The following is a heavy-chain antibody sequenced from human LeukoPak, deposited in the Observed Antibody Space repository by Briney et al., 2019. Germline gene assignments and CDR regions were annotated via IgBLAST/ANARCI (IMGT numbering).Heavy chain of an antibody. CDR1: GFTFTDYW. CDR3: ARARYSYTGIIDY. CDR2: INTDGTST. D-gene: IGHD5-18*01. J-gene: IGHJ4*02. V-gene: IGHV3-74*01. Sequence: GGSLRLSCAASGFTFTDYWMHWGRQAPGKGLVWVSRINTDGTSTKYAESVKGRITISRDNARNTVYLQLNSLRAEDTAVYYCARARYSYTGIIDYWGQGTLVTVSS.